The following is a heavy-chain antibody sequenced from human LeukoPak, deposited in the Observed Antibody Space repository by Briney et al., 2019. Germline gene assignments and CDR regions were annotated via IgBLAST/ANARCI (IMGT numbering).Heavy chain of an antibody. V-gene: IGHV4-39*07. D-gene: IGHD3-3*01. CDR3: ARELRFGVVIKGWFDP. CDR2: IYYSGST. Sequence: SETLSLTCTVSGGSISSSSSYWGWIRQPPGKGLEWIGSIYYSGSTYYNPSLKSRVTISVDTSKNQFSLKLSSVTAADTAVYYCARELRFGVVIKGWFDPWGQGTLVTVSS. J-gene: IGHJ5*02. CDR1: GGSISSSSSY.